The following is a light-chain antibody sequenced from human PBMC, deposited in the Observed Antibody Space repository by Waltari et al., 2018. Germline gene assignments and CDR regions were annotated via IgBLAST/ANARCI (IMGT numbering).Light chain of an antibody. CDR2: EIN. CDR3: GAWDSSLNAPV. V-gene: IGLV1-51*01. Sequence: QSVLTQPPSVYAAPGQKVTISCSGSNSNIGMRFVSWYQQVPGTAPKLLMYEINTRPSVVSDRVYGSQSVIPASLAITGLQSGDEADYYCGAWDSSLNAPVLGGVTRLTVL. J-gene: IGLJ2*01. CDR1: NSNIGMRF.